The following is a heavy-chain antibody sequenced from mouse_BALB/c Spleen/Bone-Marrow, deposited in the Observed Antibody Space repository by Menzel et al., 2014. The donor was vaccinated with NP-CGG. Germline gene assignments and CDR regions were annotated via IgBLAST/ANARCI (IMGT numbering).Heavy chain of an antibody. D-gene: IGHD4-1*01. CDR2: ISNGGGST. V-gene: IGHV5-12*02. CDR3: ASPGTY. J-gene: IGHJ3*01. Sequence: EVKLVESGGGLVQPGGSLKLSCATSGFTFSDYYMYWVRQTPEKRLEWVAYISNGGGSTYYPDTVKGRFTISRDNAKNTLYLRMSRLKSEDTAMYYCASPGTYWGQGTLVTVSA. CDR1: GFTFSDYY.